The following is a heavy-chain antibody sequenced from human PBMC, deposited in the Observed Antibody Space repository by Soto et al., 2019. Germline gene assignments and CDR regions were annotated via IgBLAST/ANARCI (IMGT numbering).Heavy chain of an antibody. D-gene: IGHD3-22*01. J-gene: IGHJ4*02. CDR2: IYHSGST. V-gene: IGHV4-30-2*01. Sequence: QLQLQESGSGLVKPSQTLSLTCAVSGGSISSGGYSWSWIRQPPGKGLEWIGYIYHSGSTYYNPSLKSRVTISVDRSKNQFSLKLSSVTAADTAVYYCARAEKYYYDSSGYQPYYFDYWGQGTLVTVSS. CDR3: ARAEKYYYDSSGYQPYYFDY. CDR1: GGSISSGGYS.